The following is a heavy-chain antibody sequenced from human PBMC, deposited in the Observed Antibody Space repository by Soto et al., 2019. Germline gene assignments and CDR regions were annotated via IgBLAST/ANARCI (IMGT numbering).Heavy chain of an antibody. Sequence: SETLSLTCAVYGGSFSGHYWSWIRQPPGKGLEWIGEINHSGSTNYNPSLKSRVTISVDTSKNQFSLKLSSVTAADTAVYYCARGNTAMAKGFDYWGQGTLVTVSS. V-gene: IGHV4-34*01. CDR1: GGSFSGHY. D-gene: IGHD5-18*01. CDR2: INHSGST. J-gene: IGHJ4*02. CDR3: ARGNTAMAKGFDY.